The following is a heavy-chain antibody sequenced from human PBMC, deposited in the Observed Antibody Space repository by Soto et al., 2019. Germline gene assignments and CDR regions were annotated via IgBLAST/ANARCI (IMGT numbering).Heavy chain of an antibody. CDR1: GFTFSSYA. J-gene: IGHJ4*02. D-gene: IGHD3-9*01. CDR3: AKDLRYFDWLIRPFDY. V-gene: IGHV3-23*01. Sequence: PGGSLRLSCAASGFTFSSYAMSWVRQAPGKGLEWVSAISGSGGSTYYADSVKGRFTISRDNSKNTLYLQMNSLRAEDTAVYYCAKDLRYFDWLIRPFDYWGQGTLVTV. CDR2: ISGSGGST.